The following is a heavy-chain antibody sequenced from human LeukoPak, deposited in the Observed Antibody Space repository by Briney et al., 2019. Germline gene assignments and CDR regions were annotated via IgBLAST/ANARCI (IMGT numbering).Heavy chain of an antibody. CDR1: GFTFRSYV. CDR3: AKECSSTTCSDNY. J-gene: IGHJ4*02. Sequence: GGSLRLSCAASGFTFRSYVMRWVRQAPGKGLEWVSSISANGGGTYYADSVKGRFTISRDNSRNTLYLQMNSLRAEDTGVYYCAKECSSTTCSDNYWGQGTLVTVSS. D-gene: IGHD2-2*01. V-gene: IGHV3-23*01. CDR2: ISANGGGT.